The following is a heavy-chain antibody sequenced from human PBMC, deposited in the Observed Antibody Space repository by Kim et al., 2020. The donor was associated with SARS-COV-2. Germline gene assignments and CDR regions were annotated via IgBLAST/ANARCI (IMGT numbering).Heavy chain of an antibody. CDR1: GYSFTNYV. V-gene: IGHV1-18*04. Sequence: ASVKVSCKASGYSFTNYVINWVRQAPGQGLDGMGWISLYNGQRKTPQKFQGRITLTTATSTSTAYMELRSLTSDETAGFYFSRWGVMTAPRTCYPDLWG. D-gene: IGHD2-21*02. CDR2: ISLYNGQR. J-gene: IGHJ2*01. CDR3: SRWGVMTAPRTCYPDL.